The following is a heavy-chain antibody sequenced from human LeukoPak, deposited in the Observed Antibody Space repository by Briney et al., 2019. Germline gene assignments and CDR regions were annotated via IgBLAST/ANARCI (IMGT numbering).Heavy chain of an antibody. V-gene: IGHV4-34*01. CDR2: INHSGST. Sequence: SETLSLTCAVYGGSFSGYYWSWIRQPPGKGLEWIGEINHSGSTNYNPSLKSRVTISVDTSKNQFSLKLSSVTAADTAVYYCARHWGCSSTSCYDDAFDIWGQGTMVTVSS. CDR3: ARHWGCSSTSCYDDAFDI. CDR1: GGSFSGYY. J-gene: IGHJ3*02. D-gene: IGHD2-2*01.